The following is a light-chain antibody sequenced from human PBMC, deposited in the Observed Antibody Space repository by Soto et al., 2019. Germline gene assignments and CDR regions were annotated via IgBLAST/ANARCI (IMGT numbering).Light chain of an antibody. CDR3: SSYTGSSTYEV. CDR1: SSDVGSYNR. Sequence: QSVLTQPPSVSGSPGQSVTISCTGASSDVGSYNRVSWYQQPPGTAPKLMIYGVTGRPSGVPDRFSGSKSGNTASLTISGLQAEDEAVYYCSSYTGSSTYEVFGGGTKLTVL. J-gene: IGLJ2*01. CDR2: GVT. V-gene: IGLV2-18*02.